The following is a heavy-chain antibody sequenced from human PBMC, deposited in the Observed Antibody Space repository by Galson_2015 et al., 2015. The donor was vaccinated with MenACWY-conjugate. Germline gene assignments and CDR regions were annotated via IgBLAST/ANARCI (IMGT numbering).Heavy chain of an antibody. CDR1: GDSVSSNSVA. CDR2: TYYRSKWYN. V-gene: IGHV6-1*01. CDR3: VRDPGWLDCDY. J-gene: IGHJ4*02. Sequence: CAISGDSVSSNSVAWNWLRQSPSRGLEWLGRTYYRSKWYNDYAVSVKSRITINPDTSRNQFSLQLNSVTPEDTAVYYCVRDPGWLDCDYWGQGTLVTVSS. D-gene: IGHD6-19*01.